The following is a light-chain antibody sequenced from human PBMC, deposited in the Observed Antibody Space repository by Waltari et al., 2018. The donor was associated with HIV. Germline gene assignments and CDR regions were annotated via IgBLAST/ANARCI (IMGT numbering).Light chain of an antibody. J-gene: IGLJ3*02. V-gene: IGLV1-44*01. CDR3: EAWDDSVTGPV. CDR2: GHL. CDR1: SSNFGNTT. Sequence: QSVLTQPPSASGTPGQRVTLSCSGNSSNFGNTTVIWYQQLPGAAPKLLLYGHLQRPSGVPDRFSGSKSATSASLVISDLHSDDEGTYYCEAWDDSVTGPVFGGGTKLTVL.